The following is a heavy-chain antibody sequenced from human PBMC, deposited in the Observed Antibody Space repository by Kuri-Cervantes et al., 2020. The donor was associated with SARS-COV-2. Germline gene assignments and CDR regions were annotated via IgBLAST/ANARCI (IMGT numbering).Heavy chain of an antibody. CDR1: GGSISSSY. D-gene: IGHD4-17*01. J-gene: IGHJ4*02. CDR3: TTVTPTSVFDF. V-gene: IGHV4-59*01. Sequence: SETLSLTCTVSGGSISSSYWSWIRQPPGKGLEWIGYIYYSGSVSYNPSLMSRVTISVDTSKNQFSLRLTSVTDADTAVYYCTTVTPTSVFDFWGQGTLVTVSS. CDR2: IYYSGSV.